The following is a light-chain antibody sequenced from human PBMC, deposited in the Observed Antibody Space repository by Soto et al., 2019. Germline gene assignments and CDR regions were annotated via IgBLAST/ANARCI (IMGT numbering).Light chain of an antibody. CDR3: AAWDDSLNAPV. V-gene: IGLV1-36*01. CDR1: SSNIGNNG. Sequence: QPVLTQPPSLSEVPRQRVNISCSGNSSNIGNNGVNWYQQLPGKAPKLLIYYDDLMPSGVSDRFSGSKSGTSASLAISGLQSEDEADYYCAAWDDSLNAPVFGGGTKLTVL. J-gene: IGLJ2*01. CDR2: YDD.